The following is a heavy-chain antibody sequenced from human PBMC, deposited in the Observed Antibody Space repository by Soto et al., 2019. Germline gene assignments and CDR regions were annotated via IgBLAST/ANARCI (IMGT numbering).Heavy chain of an antibody. Sequence: GGSLRLSCAASGFTFSDYYMSWIRQAPGKGLEWVSYISSSGSTIYYAASVKGRITITRDNAKNSLYLQMNSLRAEDTAVYYCARNQLPRGRYYYYYMDVWGKGTTVTVSS. CDR2: ISSSGSTI. J-gene: IGHJ6*03. CDR3: ARNQLPRGRYYYYYMDV. V-gene: IGHV3-11*01. CDR1: GFTFSDYY. D-gene: IGHD2-2*01.